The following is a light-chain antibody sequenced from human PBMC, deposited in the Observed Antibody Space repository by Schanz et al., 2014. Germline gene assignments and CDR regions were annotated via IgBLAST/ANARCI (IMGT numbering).Light chain of an antibody. CDR3: QQYNNWPPFA. J-gene: IGKJ2*01. CDR1: QSVSSNS. Sequence: EVVLTQSPGTLSLSPGERATLSCRASQSVSSNSLAWYQQTPGQSPRLLIYGASSRATGIPDRFSGSGSGTDFTLTISRLEPEDFAVYYWQQYNNWPPFAFGQGTKVEIK. CDR2: GAS. V-gene: IGKV3-20*01.